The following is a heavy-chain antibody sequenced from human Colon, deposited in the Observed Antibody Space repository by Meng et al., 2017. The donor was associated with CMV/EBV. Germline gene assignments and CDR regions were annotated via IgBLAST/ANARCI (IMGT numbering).Heavy chain of an antibody. J-gene: IGHJ1*01. CDR1: GGSISSYC. Sequence: QLQGSGPGLVKPSETLSLTCAVSGGSISSYCFSWIRQAPEKGLEWIGYTCYNGDSNYNPPLTSRVTISVDTSKNQFSLKLSSVTAADTAMYYCALRGSAAGTFQHWGQGTLVTVSS. D-gene: IGHD6-13*01. CDR2: TCYNGDS. V-gene: IGHV4-59*01. CDR3: ALRGSAAGTFQH.